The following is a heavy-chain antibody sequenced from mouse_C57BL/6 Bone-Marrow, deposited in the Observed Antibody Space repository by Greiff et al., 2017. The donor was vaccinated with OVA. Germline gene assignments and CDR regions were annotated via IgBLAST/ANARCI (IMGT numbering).Heavy chain of an antibody. CDR2: ILPGSGST. Sequence: QVQLQQSGAELMKPGASVKLSCKATGYTFTGYWIEWVKQRPGHGLEWIGEILPGSGSTNYNEKFKGKATFTADTSSNTANMQLSSLTTEDSAIYYCARKITTVVNWYFDVWGTGTTVTVSS. CDR3: ARKITTVVNWYFDV. D-gene: IGHD1-1*01. V-gene: IGHV1-9*01. J-gene: IGHJ1*03. CDR1: GYTFTGYW.